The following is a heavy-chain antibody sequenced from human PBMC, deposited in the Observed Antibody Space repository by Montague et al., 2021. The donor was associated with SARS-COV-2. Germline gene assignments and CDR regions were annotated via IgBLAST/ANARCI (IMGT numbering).Heavy chain of an antibody. CDR3: ARRGTGNYEILDY. CDR2: IYDSGGA. V-gene: IGHV4-59*01. D-gene: IGHD3-3*01. Sequence: SETRSLTCTISGGAMRSYYWNWIRQLQGKELEWIGSIYDSGGARFNPSLKSRVSISVDASKNQFSLRVTSVTAADTAVYFCARRGTGNYEILDYWGQGILVTVSS. CDR1: GGAMRSYY. J-gene: IGHJ4*02.